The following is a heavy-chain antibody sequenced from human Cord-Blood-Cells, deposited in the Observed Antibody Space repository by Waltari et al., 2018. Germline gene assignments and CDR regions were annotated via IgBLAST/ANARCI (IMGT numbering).Heavy chain of an antibody. CDR3: ARAYCSSTSCYFDY. CDR1: GGSISSYY. V-gene: IGHV4-4*07. J-gene: IGHJ4*02. CDR2: IYTSGGT. D-gene: IGHD2-2*01. Sequence: QVQLQESGPGLVKPSETLSLTCTVSGGSISSYYWSWIRQPAGKGLEWIGRIYTSGGTDCHPSLKSRVTMSVDTSKNQFSLKLSSVTAADTAGYYWARAYCSSTSCYFDYWGQGTLVTVSS.